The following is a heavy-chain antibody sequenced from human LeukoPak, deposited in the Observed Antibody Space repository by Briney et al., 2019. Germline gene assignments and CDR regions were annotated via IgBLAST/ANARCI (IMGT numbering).Heavy chain of an antibody. CDR3: AKKREPGLAGYGGFEY. CDR1: GFTFGSYG. D-gene: IGHD3-9*01. Sequence: PGGSLRLSCAASGFTFGSYGMHWVRQAPGKGLEWVAFIRFDGNTKYYADSVKGLFTISRDISKNTLYLQMNSLRAEDTAVYYCAKKREPGLAGYGGFEYWGQGTPVTVSS. J-gene: IGHJ4*02. V-gene: IGHV3-30*02. CDR2: IRFDGNTK.